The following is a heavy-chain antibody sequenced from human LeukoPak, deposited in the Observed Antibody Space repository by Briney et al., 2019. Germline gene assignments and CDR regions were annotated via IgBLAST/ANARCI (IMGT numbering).Heavy chain of an antibody. CDR1: GGTFSSYA. J-gene: IGHJ4*02. V-gene: IGHV1-69*06. D-gene: IGHD5-12*01. Sequence: ASVKVSCKASGGTFSSYAISWVRQAPGQGLEWMGGIIPIFGTANYAQKFQGRVTITADKSTSTPYMELSSLRSEDTAVYYCASSYSGYDYGRLDYWGQGTLVTVSS. CDR2: IIPIFGTA. CDR3: ASSYSGYDYGRLDY.